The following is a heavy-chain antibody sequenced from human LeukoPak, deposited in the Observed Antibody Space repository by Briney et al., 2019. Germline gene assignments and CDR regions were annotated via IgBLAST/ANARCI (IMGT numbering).Heavy chain of an antibody. CDR1: GYTLTELS. Sequence: ASVKVSCKVSGYTLTELSMHWVRQAPGKGLEWMGGFDPEDGETIYAQKFQGRVTMTEDTSTDTAHMELSSLRSEDTAVYYCATDFLSLLAFDIWGQGTMVTVSS. CDR3: ATDFLSLLAFDI. J-gene: IGHJ3*02. V-gene: IGHV1-24*01. CDR2: FDPEDGET.